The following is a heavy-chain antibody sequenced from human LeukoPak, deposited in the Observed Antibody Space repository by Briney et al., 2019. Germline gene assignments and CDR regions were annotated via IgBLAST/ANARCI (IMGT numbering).Heavy chain of an antibody. J-gene: IGHJ4*02. D-gene: IGHD3-3*01. Sequence: PGGSLRLSCAASGFTFSSYAMHWVRQAPGKGLEWVAVISYDGSNKYYADSVKGRFTISRDNSKNTLYLQMNSLRAEDTAVYYCARGDYDFWSGSWWGQGTLVTVSS. CDR3: ARGDYDFWSGSW. CDR1: GFTFSSYA. V-gene: IGHV3-30-3*01. CDR2: ISYDGSNK.